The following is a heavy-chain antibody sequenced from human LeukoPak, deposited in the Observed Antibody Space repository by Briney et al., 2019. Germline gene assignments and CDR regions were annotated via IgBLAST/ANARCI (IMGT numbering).Heavy chain of an antibody. CDR2: IRYDGSNK. V-gene: IGHV3-30*02. CDR3: AKGRKGLLYVRGVDFDY. J-gene: IGHJ4*02. D-gene: IGHD3-10*01. Sequence: GGSLRLSCAVSGFTFSSYGMHWVRQAPGKGLEWVAFIRYDGSNKYYADSVKGRVVISRDNSKNTLYLQMNSLRAEDTAVYYCAKGRKGLLYVRGVDFDYWGQGTLVTVSS. CDR1: GFTFSSYG.